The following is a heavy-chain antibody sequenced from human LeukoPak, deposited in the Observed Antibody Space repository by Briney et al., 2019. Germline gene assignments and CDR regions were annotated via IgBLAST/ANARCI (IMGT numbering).Heavy chain of an antibody. CDR2: IYHSGST. V-gene: IGHV4-30-2*01. CDR3: ACREATPADY. D-gene: IGHD5-24*01. Sequence: SETLSLTCAVSGGSISSGGYSWSWIRQPPGKGLEWIGYIYHSGSTYYNPSLKSRVTISVDRSKNQFSLKLSSVTAADTAVYYCACREATPADYWGQGTLVTVSS. CDR1: GGSISSGGYS. J-gene: IGHJ4*02.